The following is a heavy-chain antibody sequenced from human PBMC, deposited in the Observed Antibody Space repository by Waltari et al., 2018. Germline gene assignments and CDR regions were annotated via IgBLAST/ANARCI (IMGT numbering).Heavy chain of an antibody. J-gene: IGHJ3*02. CDR1: GGSISSGDYY. Sequence: QVQLQESGPGLVKPSQTLSLTCTVSGGSISSGDYYWSWIRQPPGKGREWIGYIYYSGSTYYNPSLKSRVTISVDTSKNQFSLKLSSVTAADTAVYYCARGGVVVAATVAFDIWGQGTMVTVSS. CDR2: IYYSGST. V-gene: IGHV4-30-4*01. D-gene: IGHD2-15*01. CDR3: ARGGVVVAATVAFDI.